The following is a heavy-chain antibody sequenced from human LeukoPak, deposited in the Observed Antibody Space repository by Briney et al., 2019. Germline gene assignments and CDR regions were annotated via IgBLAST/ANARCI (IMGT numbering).Heavy chain of an antibody. Sequence: TLSLTCTVSGGSISSGSYYWSWIRQPAGKGLEWIGRIYTSGGTNYNPSLKSRVTISVDTSKNQFSLKLSSVTAADTAVYYCARGNEYSSSSGDYWGQGTLVTVSS. D-gene: IGHD6-6*01. CDR1: GGSISSGSYY. V-gene: IGHV4-61*02. CDR2: IYTSGGT. J-gene: IGHJ4*02. CDR3: ARGNEYSSSSGDY.